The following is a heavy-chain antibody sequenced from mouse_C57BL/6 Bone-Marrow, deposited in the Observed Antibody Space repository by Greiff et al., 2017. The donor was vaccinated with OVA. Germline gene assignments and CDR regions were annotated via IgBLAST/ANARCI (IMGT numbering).Heavy chain of an antibody. CDR3: TGGGKGFAY. V-gene: IGHV6-3*01. J-gene: IGHJ3*01. CDR1: GFTFSNYW. CDR2: IRLKSDNYAT. Sequence: EVKLQESGGGLVQPGGSMKLSCVASGFTFSNYWMNWVRQSPEKGLEWVAQIRLKSDNYATHYAESVKGRLTISRDDSKSSVYLQMKDVRAEDTGIYYCTGGGKGFAYWGQGTLVTVSA.